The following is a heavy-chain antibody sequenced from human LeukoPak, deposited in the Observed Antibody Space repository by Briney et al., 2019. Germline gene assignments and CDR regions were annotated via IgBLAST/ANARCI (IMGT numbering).Heavy chain of an antibody. Sequence: GGSLRLSCAASGFTFSNYWMSWVRQAPGKGLEWVASIKQDGNEKYYVDSVKGRFTISRDNAQNSPFLHMNSLTAGDTAVYFCARIGGSSGAFYFDYWGQGTLVTVSS. CDR2: IKQDGNEK. J-gene: IGHJ4*02. CDR3: ARIGGSSGAFYFDY. V-gene: IGHV3-7*03. D-gene: IGHD1-26*01. CDR1: GFTFSNYW.